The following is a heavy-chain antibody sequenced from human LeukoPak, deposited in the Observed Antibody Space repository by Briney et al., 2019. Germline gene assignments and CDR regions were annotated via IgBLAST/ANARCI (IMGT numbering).Heavy chain of an antibody. J-gene: IGHJ5*02. CDR2: IYYSGST. CDR3: ARPPGIAAAWFDP. V-gene: IGHV4-59*08. D-gene: IGHD6-13*01. CDR1: GGSISSYY. Sequence: SETLSLTCTVSGGSISSYYWSWIWQPPGKGLEWIGYIYYSGSTNYNPSLKSRVTISVDTSKDQFSLNLTSVTAADTAVYYCARPPGIAAAWFDPWGQGTLVTVSS.